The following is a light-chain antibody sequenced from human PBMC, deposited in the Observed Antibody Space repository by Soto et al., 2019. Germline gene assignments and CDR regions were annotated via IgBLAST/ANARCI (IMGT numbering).Light chain of an antibody. CDR1: QSVSSY. CDR2: DAS. J-gene: IGKJ4*01. CDR3: QQRSNWPPLT. V-gene: IGKV3-11*01. Sequence: IVLTQSPATLSLSAGERATLSCRASQSVSSYLAWYQQKPGQAPRVLIYDASNRATGIPARFSGSGSGTDLTLTISSREPEDFAGYYCQQRSNWPPLTFGGGTKVEIK.